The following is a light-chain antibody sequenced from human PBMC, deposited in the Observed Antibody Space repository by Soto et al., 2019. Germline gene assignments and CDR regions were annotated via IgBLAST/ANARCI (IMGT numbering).Light chain of an antibody. CDR3: MQDLHNTLT. Sequence: EIVLTQSPVFLPVTPGEPASISCRSSESLLFSNGTHYLDWYLQKPGQPPQLLMCLGSSRASRVPARFSGSGSGTDFTLTISRVEDEDVGVYYCMQDLHNTLTFGGGTKVDIK. CDR1: ESLLFSNGTHY. J-gene: IGKJ4*01. CDR2: LGS. V-gene: IGKV2-28*01.